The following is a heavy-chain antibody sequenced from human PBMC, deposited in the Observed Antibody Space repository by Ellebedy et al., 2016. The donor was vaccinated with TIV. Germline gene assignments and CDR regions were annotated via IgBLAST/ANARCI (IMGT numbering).Heavy chain of an antibody. CDR3: AGQNYYDYMDV. CDR1: GFTISSYD. Sequence: GESLKISCAASGFTISSYDMSWVRQAPGKGLEWVSVISGSGGSTYYADSVKGRFTISRGNSKNTLYLQMNSLRAEDTAVYYCAGQNYYDYMDVWGKGTTVTVSS. CDR2: ISGSGGST. J-gene: IGHJ6*03. V-gene: IGHV3-23*01.